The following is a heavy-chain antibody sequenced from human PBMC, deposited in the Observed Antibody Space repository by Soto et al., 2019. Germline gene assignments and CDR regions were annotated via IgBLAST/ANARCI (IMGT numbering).Heavy chain of an antibody. V-gene: IGHV3-7*03. CDR2: INQDGSVK. CDR3: ARLTEAVTTFVY. J-gene: IGHJ4*02. CDR1: GFALSPYW. D-gene: IGHD1-1*01. Sequence: PGGSLRLSCEASGFALSPYWMSWFRQAPGRGLEWVANINQDGSVKHYADSVRGRFTVSRDNAKNSLFLQMNSLSAEDTAVYFCARLTEAVTTFVYWGQGTPVTVSS.